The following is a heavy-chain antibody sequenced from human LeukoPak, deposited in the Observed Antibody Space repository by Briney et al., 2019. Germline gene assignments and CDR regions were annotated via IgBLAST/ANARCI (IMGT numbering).Heavy chain of an antibody. D-gene: IGHD6-13*01. Sequence: SETLSLTCIVSSGPISEYHWSCVRQPTARGLEGVGYIYFSGSTSYNPSLKRRATISVDTSKSQLSLKLTPVSAADTAVYYCASVHNSRTFWFDPWGQGTLVTVSS. CDR3: ASVHNSRTFWFDP. J-gene: IGHJ5*02. V-gene: IGHV4-59*13. CDR1: SGPISEYH. CDR2: IYFSGST.